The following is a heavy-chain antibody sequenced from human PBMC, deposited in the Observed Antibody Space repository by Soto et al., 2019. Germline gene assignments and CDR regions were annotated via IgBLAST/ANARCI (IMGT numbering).Heavy chain of an antibody. D-gene: IGHD3-22*01. J-gene: IGHJ4*02. Sequence: GGSLRLSCAASGFTFSSYGMHWVRQAPGKGLEWVAVISYDGSNKYYADSVKGRFTISRDNSKNTPYLQMNSLRAEDTAVYYCATEPQSYYYDSSGYYSAGDYWGQGTLVTVSS. CDR2: ISYDGSNK. V-gene: IGHV3-30*03. CDR3: ATEPQSYYYDSSGYYSAGDY. CDR1: GFTFSSYG.